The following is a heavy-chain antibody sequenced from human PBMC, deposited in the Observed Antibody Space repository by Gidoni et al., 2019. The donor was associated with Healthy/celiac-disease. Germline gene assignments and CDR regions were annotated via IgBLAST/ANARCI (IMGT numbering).Heavy chain of an antibody. CDR2: ISSSSSYI. D-gene: IGHD5-12*01. CDR1: GFTFSRYS. J-gene: IGHJ4*02. CDR3: ARDGGLLGRGYSLPELNGVCFDY. V-gene: IGHV3-21*01. Sequence: EVQLVESGGGLVKPGGSLRLSCAASGFTFSRYSMNWVRQAPGKGLEWVSSISSSSSYIYYADSVKGRFTISRDNAKNSLYLQMNSLRAEDTAVYYCARDGGLLGRGYSLPELNGVCFDYWGQGTLVTVSS.